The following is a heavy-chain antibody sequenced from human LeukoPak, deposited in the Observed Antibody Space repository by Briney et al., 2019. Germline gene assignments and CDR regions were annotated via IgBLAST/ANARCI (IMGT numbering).Heavy chain of an antibody. V-gene: IGHV4-59*01. CDR1: GGSISSYY. J-gene: IGHJ6*02. D-gene: IGHD6-19*01. CDR2: IYYSGST. Sequence: PSETPSLTCTVSGGSISSYYWSWIRQPPGKGLEWIGYIYYSGSTNYNPSLKSRVTISVDTSKNQSSLKLSSVTAADTAVYYCARGTVAGSYYYYGMDVWGQGTTVTVSS. CDR3: ARGTVAGSYYYYGMDV.